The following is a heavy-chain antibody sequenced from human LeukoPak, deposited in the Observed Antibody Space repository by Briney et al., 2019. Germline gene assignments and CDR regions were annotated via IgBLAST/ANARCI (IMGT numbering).Heavy chain of an antibody. J-gene: IGHJ6*03. V-gene: IGHV3-21*01. D-gene: IGHD1-7*01. CDR3: ARDQGGTIGLYHYYYIDV. CDR2: ISSSSNYI. CDR1: GFTFSSYS. Sequence: GGSLRLSCAASGFTFSSYSMSWVRQAPGKGLEWVSSISSSSNYIYYADSLKGRFTISRDNAKNSLYLQMNSLRAEDTAVYYCARDQGGTIGLYHYYYIDVWGKGTTVTVSS.